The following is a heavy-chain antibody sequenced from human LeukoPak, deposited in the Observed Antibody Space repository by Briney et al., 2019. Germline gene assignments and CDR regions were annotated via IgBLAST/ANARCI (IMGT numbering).Heavy chain of an antibody. CDR1: GYTFTGSY. Sequence: ASVKVSCKASGYTFTGSYLHWVRQAPGQGLEWMGWIYPSTGGTNYGQRFRGRVTMTRDTSISTAYMELSGLRSDDTAVYFCAREVIASAQFDSWGQGTLVTVSS. D-gene: IGHD6-13*01. V-gene: IGHV1-2*02. J-gene: IGHJ4*02. CDR2: IYPSTGGT. CDR3: AREVIASAQFDS.